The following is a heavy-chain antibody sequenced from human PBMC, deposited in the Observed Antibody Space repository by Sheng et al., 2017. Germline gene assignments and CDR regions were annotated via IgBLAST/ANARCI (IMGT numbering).Heavy chain of an antibody. CDR1: GGSVSSGSYY. D-gene: IGHD2-15*01. CDR2: IYYSGST. V-gene: IGHV4-61*01. Sequence: QVQLQESGPGLVKPSETLSLTCTVSGGSVSSGSYYWSWIRQPPGKGLEWIGYIYYSGSTNYNPSLKSRVTISVDTSKNQFSLKLSSVTAADTAVYYCARETVVNPGWFDPWGQGTLVTVSS. CDR3: ARETVVNPGWFDP. J-gene: IGHJ5*02.